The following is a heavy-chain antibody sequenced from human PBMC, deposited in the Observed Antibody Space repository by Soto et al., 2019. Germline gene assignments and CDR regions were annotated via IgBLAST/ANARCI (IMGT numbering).Heavy chain of an antibody. CDR3: ARGRYYSSRDFDF. CDR1: GDSISSGDYY. V-gene: IGHV4-31*03. CDR2: IYYSGST. D-gene: IGHD6-13*01. Sequence: QVQLQESGPRLVNPSQTLSLTCTVSGDSISSGDYYWSWIRQHPGEGLEWIGYIYYSGSTYYNPSLKSRVIMSVDTSKNQFSLKLTSVTAADAAVYYCARGRYYSSRDFDFWGQGTLVTVSS. J-gene: IGHJ4*02.